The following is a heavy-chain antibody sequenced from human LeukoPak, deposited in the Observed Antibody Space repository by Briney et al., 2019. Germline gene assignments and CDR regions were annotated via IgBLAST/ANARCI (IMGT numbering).Heavy chain of an antibody. CDR1: GGSISSSSYY. CDR3: ASWGITFGGVNPFDY. V-gene: IGHV4-39*07. J-gene: IGHJ4*02. CDR2: IYYSGST. D-gene: IGHD3-16*01. Sequence: PSETLSLTCTVSGGSISSSSYYWGWIRQPPGKGLEWIGSIYYSGSTYYNPSLKSRVTISVDTSKNQFSLKLSSVTAADTAVYYCASWGITFGGVNPFDYWGQGTLVTVSS.